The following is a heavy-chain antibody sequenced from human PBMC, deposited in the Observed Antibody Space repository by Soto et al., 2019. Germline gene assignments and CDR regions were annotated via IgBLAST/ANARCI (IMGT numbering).Heavy chain of an antibody. J-gene: IGHJ5*02. CDR1: GGSISSSY. D-gene: IGHD2-15*01. CDR2: IYDHGSA. Sequence: SETLSLTCTVSGGSISSSYWSWIRQPPGKGLEWLAYIYDHGSANYNPSLKSRATISLDMSKNQFSLKLTSVTAADTAVYYCARDKYCSGGSCRKNWFDPWGQGTLVTVSS. V-gene: IGHV4-59*01. CDR3: ARDKYCSGGSCRKNWFDP.